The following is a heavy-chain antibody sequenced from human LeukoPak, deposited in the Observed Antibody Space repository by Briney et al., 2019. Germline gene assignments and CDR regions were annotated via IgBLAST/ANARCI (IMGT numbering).Heavy chain of an antibody. J-gene: IGHJ4*02. CDR1: GGSISSYY. CDR2: IYDSGST. CDR3: VTKTSSAWFFDY. V-gene: IGHV4-59*01. D-gene: IGHD6-25*01. Sequence: PSETLSLTCTVSGGSISSYYWNWIRQPPGKGLEWIGYIYDSGSTTYNPSLKSRVTISVDTSKNQFSLKLSSVTAADTAVYYCVTKTSSAWFFDYWGQGTLVTVSS.